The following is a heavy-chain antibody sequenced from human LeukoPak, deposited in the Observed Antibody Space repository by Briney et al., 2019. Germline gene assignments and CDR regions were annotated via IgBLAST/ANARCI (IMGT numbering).Heavy chain of an antibody. Sequence: SETLSLTCTVSGGSISSGTYYWAWIRQPPGKGLEWIGTIYHSGSTYYNPSLKSRVTISVDTSKNQFSLNLTSLTAADTAVYYCARGRRWGVIMVRGVTRNHDYWGQGTLVTVSS. CDR2: IYHSGST. CDR1: GGSISSGTYY. V-gene: IGHV4-39*07. CDR3: ARGRRWGVIMVRGVTRNHDY. J-gene: IGHJ4*02. D-gene: IGHD3-10*01.